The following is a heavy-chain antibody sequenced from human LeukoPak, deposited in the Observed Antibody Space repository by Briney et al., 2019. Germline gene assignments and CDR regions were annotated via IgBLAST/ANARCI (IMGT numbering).Heavy chain of an antibody. CDR3: ARDSYDSSGFYPGSRWFDP. CDR2: IFPGDSDT. J-gene: IGHJ5*02. V-gene: IGHV5-51*01. D-gene: IGHD3-22*01. CDR1: GYNFTNYW. Sequence: GESLKISCKASGYNFTNYWIGWVRQMPGKGLEWMGIIFPGDSDTTYSPSFEGQVTISADKSVSTACLQWRSLKASDTAMYYCARDSYDSSGFYPGSRWFDPWGQGTLVTVSS.